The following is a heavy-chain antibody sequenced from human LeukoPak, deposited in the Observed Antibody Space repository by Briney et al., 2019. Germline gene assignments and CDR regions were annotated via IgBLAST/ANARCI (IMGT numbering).Heavy chain of an antibody. D-gene: IGHD2-21*02. J-gene: IGHJ3*02. Sequence: KPSETLSLTCAVSGYSISSGYYWGWIRQSPGNGLEWIGSLSHSGTTYYIPSLESRNIISVDTSKNHFSLNLNSATAADTAVYYCARHLVFVVVAATMDAFDIWGQGTMVTVSS. CDR3: ARHLVFVVVAATMDAFDI. V-gene: IGHV4-38-2*01. CDR1: GYSISSGYY. CDR2: LSHSGTT.